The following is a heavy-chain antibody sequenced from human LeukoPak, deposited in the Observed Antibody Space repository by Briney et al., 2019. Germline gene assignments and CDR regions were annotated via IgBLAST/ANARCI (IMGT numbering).Heavy chain of an antibody. CDR2: ISYDGSNK. CDR1: GFTFSSYA. J-gene: IGHJ4*02. CDR3: ARDSGAVERLSPGIY. V-gene: IGHV3-30*04. D-gene: IGHD1-1*01. Sequence: GGSLRLSCAASGFTFSSYAMHWVRQAPGKGLEGVAVISYDGSNKYYADSVKGRFTISRDNSKNTLFLQMNSLRAEDTAVYYCARDSGAVERLSPGIYWGQGTLVTVSS.